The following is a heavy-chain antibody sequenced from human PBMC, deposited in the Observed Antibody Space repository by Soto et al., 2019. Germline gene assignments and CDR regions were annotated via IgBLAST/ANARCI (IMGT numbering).Heavy chain of an antibody. CDR2: FDPEDGET. V-gene: IGHV1-24*01. D-gene: IGHD4-17*01. J-gene: IGHJ4*02. CDR3: ATPSDDYGDHGLFD. Sequence: ASVKVSCKVSGYTLTELSMHWVRQAPGKGLEWMGGFDPEDGETIYAQKFQGRVTMTEDTSTDTAYMELSSLRSEDTAVYYCATPSDDYGDHGLFDWGQGTLVTVSS. CDR1: GYTLTELS.